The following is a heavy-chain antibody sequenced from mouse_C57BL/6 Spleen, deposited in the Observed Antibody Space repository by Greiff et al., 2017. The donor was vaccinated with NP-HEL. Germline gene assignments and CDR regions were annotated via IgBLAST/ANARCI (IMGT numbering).Heavy chain of an antibody. Sequence: EVKLVESGGGLVKPGGSLKLSCAASGFTFSDYGMHWVRQAPEKGLEWVAYISSGSSTIYYADTVKGRFTISRDNAKNTLFLQMTSLRSEDTAMYYCARSPVHGFDYWGQSTTLTVSS. CDR3: ARSPVHGFDY. J-gene: IGHJ2*01. CDR1: GFTFSDYG. CDR2: ISSGSSTI. V-gene: IGHV5-17*01.